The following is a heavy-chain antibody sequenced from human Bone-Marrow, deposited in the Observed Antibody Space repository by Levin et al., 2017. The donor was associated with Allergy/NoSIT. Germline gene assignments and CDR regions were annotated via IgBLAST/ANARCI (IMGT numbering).Heavy chain of an antibody. CDR1: GFTFSNYG. J-gene: IGHJ6*03. CDR3: AKSDQFVAYCGGDCYGYMDV. D-gene: IGHD2-21*01. CDR2: ISGSGGST. V-gene: IGHV3-23*01. Sequence: PGGSLRLSCAASGFTFSNYGMRWVRQAPGKGLEWVSGISGSGGSTYYADSVKGRFTISRDNSKSTLYLQMNSLRAEDTAVYYCAKSDQFVAYCGGDCYGYMDVWGKGTTVTVSS.